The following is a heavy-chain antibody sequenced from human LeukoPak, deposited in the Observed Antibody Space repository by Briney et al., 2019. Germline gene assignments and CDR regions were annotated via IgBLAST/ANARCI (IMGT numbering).Heavy chain of an antibody. D-gene: IGHD3-22*01. CDR1: GGSISRGGYY. Sequence: SQTLSLTCTVSGGSISRGGYYWHWIRQHPGKGLEWIGYIKYSGNTYYNPSLKSRLTISVDTSKNQFSLKLSSVTAADTAVYYCARDRGYYDSGGYYPYYFDYWGQGTLVTVSS. CDR2: IKYSGNT. J-gene: IGHJ4*02. CDR3: ARDRGYYDSGGYYPYYFDY. V-gene: IGHV4-31*03.